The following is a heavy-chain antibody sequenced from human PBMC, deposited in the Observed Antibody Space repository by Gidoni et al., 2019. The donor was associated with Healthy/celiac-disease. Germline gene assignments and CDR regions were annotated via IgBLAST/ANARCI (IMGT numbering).Heavy chain of an antibody. J-gene: IGHJ5*02. Sequence: QVQLVESGGGVVQPGRSLRLSCAASGFTFSSYGMHWVRQAPGKGLEWVAVIWYDGSNKYYADSVKGRFTISRDNSKNTLYLQMNSLRAEDTAVYYCARDSWGEAVRYCSSTSCPQHNWFDPWGQGTLVTVSS. CDR1: GFTFSSYG. D-gene: IGHD2-2*01. CDR2: IWYDGSNK. V-gene: IGHV3-33*01. CDR3: ARDSWGEAVRYCSSTSCPQHNWFDP.